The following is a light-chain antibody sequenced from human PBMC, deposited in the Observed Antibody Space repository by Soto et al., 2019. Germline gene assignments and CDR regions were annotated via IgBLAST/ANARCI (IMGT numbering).Light chain of an antibody. CDR2: GNR. V-gene: IGLV1-40*01. CDR1: TSNLGAGYD. CDR3: QAYDYSLTASV. J-gene: IGLJ3*02. Sequence: QSLLTQPPSVSGAPGQRVTLSCTGTTSNLGAGYDVHWYQQLPGAAPKLVIFGNRNRPSGVPERFSGSKSGTSASLAITGLQAEDEADYYCQAYDYSLTASVFGGGTKLTVL.